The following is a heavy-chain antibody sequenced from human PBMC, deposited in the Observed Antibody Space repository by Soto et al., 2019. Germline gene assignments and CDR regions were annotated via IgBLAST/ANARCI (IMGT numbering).Heavy chain of an antibody. J-gene: IGHJ6*02. CDR2: INHSGST. CDR3: ARGSGSSGWRVYYYYYGMDV. Sequence: PSETLSLTCAVYGGSFSGYYWSWIRQPPGKGLEWIGEINHSGSTNYNPSLKSRVTISVDTSKNQFSLKLSSVTAADTAVYYCARGSGSSGWRVYYYYYGMDVWGQGTTVTVSS. V-gene: IGHV4-34*01. D-gene: IGHD6-19*01. CDR1: GGSFSGYY.